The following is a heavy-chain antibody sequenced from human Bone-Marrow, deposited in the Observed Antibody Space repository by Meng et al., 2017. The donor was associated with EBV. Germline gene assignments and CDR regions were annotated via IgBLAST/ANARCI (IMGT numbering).Heavy chain of an antibody. D-gene: IGHD3-10*01. CDR3: ASESGRGFTPDY. CDR2: LIPMTGVA. Sequence: LVEYGAEVKRPGSLVMGSCKTSGGTFRSDAISWVRPAPGQGLVWMGGLIPMTGVAHYAQKFQDRVSIIADESTSTHYLELSSLRSEDTAIYFCASESGRGFTPDYWGQGTLVTVSS. J-gene: IGHJ4*02. CDR1: GGTFRSDA. V-gene: IGHV1-69*01.